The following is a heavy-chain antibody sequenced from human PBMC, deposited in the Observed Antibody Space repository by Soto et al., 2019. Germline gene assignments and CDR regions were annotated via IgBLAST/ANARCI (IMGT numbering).Heavy chain of an antibody. CDR1: GFTFSSHV. Sequence: EVQLWESGGGLVQPGGSLRLSCAVSGFTFSSHVMSWVRQAPGKGLEWVSAISGTGGTYYADSVKGRFTIYRDKSKNALYLQMNNLRDEDTGVYYCAKDRRGAYCSGGICYSPDYWGQGTLVIVSS. V-gene: IGHV3-23*01. CDR2: ISGTGGT. J-gene: IGHJ4*02. CDR3: AKDRRGAYCSGGICYSPDY. D-gene: IGHD2-15*01.